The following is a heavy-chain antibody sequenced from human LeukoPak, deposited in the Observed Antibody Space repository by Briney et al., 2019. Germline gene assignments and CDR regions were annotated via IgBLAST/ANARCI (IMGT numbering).Heavy chain of an antibody. V-gene: IGHV1-69*13. D-gene: IGHD5-18*01. Sequence: ASVKVSCKASGYTFTSYAMNWVRQAPGQGLEWMGGTIPIFGTANYAQKFQGRVTITADESTSTAYMELSSLRSEDTAVYYCARGIIQLWSKLDYWGQGTLVTVSS. CDR3: ARGIIQLWSKLDY. CDR2: TIPIFGTA. CDR1: GYTFTSYA. J-gene: IGHJ4*02.